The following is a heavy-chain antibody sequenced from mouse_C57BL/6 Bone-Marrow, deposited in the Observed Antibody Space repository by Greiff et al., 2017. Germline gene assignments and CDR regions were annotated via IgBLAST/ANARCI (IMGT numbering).Heavy chain of an antibody. CDR2: IYPGSGNT. D-gene: IGHD1-1*01. J-gene: IGHJ2*01. CDR1: GYTFTDYY. CDR3: AYYGSSYDY. V-gene: IGHV1-76*01. Sequence: VQLVASGAELVRPGASVKLSCKASGYTFTDYYINWVKQRPGQGLEWIARIYPGSGNTYYNEKFKGKATLTAEKSSSTAYMQLSSLTSEDSAVYFCAYYGSSYDYWGQGTTLTVSS.